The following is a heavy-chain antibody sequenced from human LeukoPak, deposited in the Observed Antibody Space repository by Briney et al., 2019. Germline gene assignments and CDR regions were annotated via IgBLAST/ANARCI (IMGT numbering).Heavy chain of an antibody. CDR3: AREGYCSSTSCSWFDP. J-gene: IGHJ5*02. CDR2: INPNSGGT. CDR1: GYTFTGYY. Sequence: ASVKVSCKASGYTFTGYYMHWVRQAPGQGLEWMGWINPNSGGTNYAQKFQGRVTMTRDTSISTAYMELSRLRSDDTAVYYCAREGYCSSTSCSWFDPWGQGTLVTVSS. D-gene: IGHD2-2*01. V-gene: IGHV1-2*02.